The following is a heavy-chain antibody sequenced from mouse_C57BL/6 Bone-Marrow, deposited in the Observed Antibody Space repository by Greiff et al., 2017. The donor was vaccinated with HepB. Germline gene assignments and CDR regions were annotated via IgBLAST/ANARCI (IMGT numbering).Heavy chain of an antibody. D-gene: IGHD1-1*01. Sequence: EVKLQESGPGLVKPSQSLSLTCSVTGYSITSGYYWNWIRQFPGNKLEWMGYISYDGSNNYNPSLKNRISITRDTSKNQFFLKLNSVTTEDTATYYCASHYGSSPYYYAMDYWGQGTSVTVSS. CDR2: ISYDGSN. J-gene: IGHJ4*01. CDR1: GYSITSGYY. CDR3: ASHYGSSPYYYAMDY. V-gene: IGHV3-6*01.